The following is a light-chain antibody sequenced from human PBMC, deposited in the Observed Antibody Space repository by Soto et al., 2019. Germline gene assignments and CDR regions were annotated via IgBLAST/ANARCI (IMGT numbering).Light chain of an antibody. CDR3: QQYNKRPLT. J-gene: IGKJ4*01. CDR1: QTVRNN. V-gene: IGKV3-15*01. CDR2: GAS. Sequence: EFVLTQSPGTLSLSPGERATLSCRASQTVRNNYLAWYQQKPGQAPRLLIYGASTRATGIPARFSGTGSGTEFTLTISSLQSEDFAVYYCQQYNKRPLTFGGGTKVDIK.